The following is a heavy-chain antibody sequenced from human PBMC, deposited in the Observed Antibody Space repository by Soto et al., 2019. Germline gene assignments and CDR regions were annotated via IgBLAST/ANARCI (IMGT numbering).Heavy chain of an antibody. CDR3: ARDPSSGYPDAFDI. D-gene: IGHD3-22*01. CDR2: IWYDGSNK. V-gene: IGHV3-33*01. CDR1: GFTFSSYG. J-gene: IGHJ3*02. Sequence: GGSLRLSCAASGFTFSSYGRNWVRQAPGKGLEWVAVIWYDGSNKSYAGSVKGRFTISRDNSKNTLYLQMNSLRAEDTAVYYCARDPSSGYPDAFDIWGQGTMVTVSS.